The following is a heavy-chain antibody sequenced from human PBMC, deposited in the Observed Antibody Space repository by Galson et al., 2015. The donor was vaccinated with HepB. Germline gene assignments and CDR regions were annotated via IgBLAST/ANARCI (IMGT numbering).Heavy chain of an antibody. CDR2: THYTSKWKN. CDR3: SRDKYYHRSDHYFDY. V-gene: IGHV6-1*01. J-gene: IGHJ4*02. Sequence: CAISGDSVSSNNAAWNWIRQSPSRGLEWLGRTHYTSKWKNDYAESVKSRISIKADTSKNQFSLELNSVTPADTAVYFCSRDKYYHRSDHYFDYWGQGTLVTVSS. D-gene: IGHD3-22*01. CDR1: GDSVSSNNAA.